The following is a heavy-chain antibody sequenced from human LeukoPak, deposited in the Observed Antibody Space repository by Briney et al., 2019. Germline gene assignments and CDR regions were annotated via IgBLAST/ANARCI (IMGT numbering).Heavy chain of an antibody. D-gene: IGHD2-15*01. Sequence: GGSLRLSCAASGFTFSSYCMHWVRPAPGKGLEWVAVINWNGGNTGYADSVKGRFTISRDNAKNSLYLQMNSLRAEDTALYYCAREPTPTYWGQGALVTVSS. V-gene: IGHV3-20*04. CDR2: INWNGGNT. CDR3: AREPTPTY. CDR1: GFTFSSYC. J-gene: IGHJ4*02.